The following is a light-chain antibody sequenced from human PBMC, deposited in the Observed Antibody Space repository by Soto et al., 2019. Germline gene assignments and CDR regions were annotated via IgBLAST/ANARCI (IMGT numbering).Light chain of an antibody. Sequence: QSVLTQPPSMSGAPGQRVTISCTGSSSNIGAGYDVHWYQHLPGTAPKLLIYGNINRPSGVPDRFSGSKSDTSASLAITGLQAEDEADYYCQSYDSSLSVVFGGGTKLTVL. CDR3: QSYDSSLSVV. CDR2: GNI. V-gene: IGLV1-40*01. J-gene: IGLJ2*01. CDR1: SSNIGAGYD.